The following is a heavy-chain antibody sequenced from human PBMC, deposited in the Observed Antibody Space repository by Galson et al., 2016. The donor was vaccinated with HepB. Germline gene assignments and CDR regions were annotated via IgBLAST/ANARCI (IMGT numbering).Heavy chain of an antibody. Sequence: SLRLSCAASGFSFGTYWMTWVRQAPGKGLEWVANIQQDASEKYYVDSVRGRFTISRDNAKNSLFLQMNNLRAEDTALYYCARDKDMWDYDGTKVDGWGQGTLVTVSS. D-gene: IGHD4-23*01. CDR1: GFSFGTYW. V-gene: IGHV3-7*03. CDR3: ARDKDMWDYDGTKVDG. J-gene: IGHJ4*02. CDR2: IQQDASEK.